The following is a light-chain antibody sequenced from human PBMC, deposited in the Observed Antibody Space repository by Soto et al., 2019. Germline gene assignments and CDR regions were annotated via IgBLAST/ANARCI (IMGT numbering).Light chain of an antibody. CDR1: SGSIASNY. J-gene: IGLJ2*01. Sequence: NFMLTQPHSVSVSPGKTVTISCTGSSGSIASNYVQWYQQRPGSAPTTVIYEDNQRPSGVPDRFSGSIDSSSNSASLTISGLKTEDEADYYCQSYDSSNHVVFGGGTKVTVL. CDR3: QSYDSSNHVV. CDR2: EDN. V-gene: IGLV6-57*02.